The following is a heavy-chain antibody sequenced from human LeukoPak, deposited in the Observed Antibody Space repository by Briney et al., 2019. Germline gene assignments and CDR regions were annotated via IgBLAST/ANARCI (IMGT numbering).Heavy chain of an antibody. D-gene: IGHD6-19*01. CDR3: AETWRGSSGWPNWFNP. J-gene: IGHJ5*02. Sequence: SVKVSCKASGGTFSSYAISWVRQAPGQGLEWMGGIIPIFGTANYAQKSQGRVTITTDESTSTAYMELSSLRSEDTAVYYCAETWRGSSGWPNWFNPWGQGTLVTVSS. V-gene: IGHV1-69*05. CDR2: IIPIFGTA. CDR1: GGTFSSYA.